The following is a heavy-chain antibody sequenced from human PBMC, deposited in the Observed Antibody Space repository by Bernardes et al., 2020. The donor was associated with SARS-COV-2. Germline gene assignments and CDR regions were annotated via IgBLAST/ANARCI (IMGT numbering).Heavy chain of an antibody. Sequence: ASVKVSCKASAYTFTNYGINWVRQAPGQGLEWMGWISPYNGDTNYAQKFQGRVTMTTDTSTSTAYTELRSLTSDDTAVYYCASHTSGWSPSYYGMDVWGQGTTVTVSS. J-gene: IGHJ6*02. V-gene: IGHV1-18*04. D-gene: IGHD6-19*01. CDR3: ASHTSGWSPSYYGMDV. CDR2: ISPYNGDT. CDR1: AYTFTNYG.